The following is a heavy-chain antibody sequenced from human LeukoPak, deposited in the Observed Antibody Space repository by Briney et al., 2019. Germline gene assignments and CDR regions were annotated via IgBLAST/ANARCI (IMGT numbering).Heavy chain of an antibody. CDR2: IWYDGSNK. V-gene: IGHV3-33*01. J-gene: IGHJ3*02. D-gene: IGHD5-18*01. Sequence: GGSLRLSCAASGFTFSSYGMHWVRQAPGKGLEWVAVIWYDGSNKYYADSVKGRFTISRDNSKNTLYLQMNSLRAEDTAVYYCARDGYVERGYSYGYGAFDIWGQGTMVTVSS. CDR3: ARDGYVERGYSYGYGAFDI. CDR1: GFTFSSYG.